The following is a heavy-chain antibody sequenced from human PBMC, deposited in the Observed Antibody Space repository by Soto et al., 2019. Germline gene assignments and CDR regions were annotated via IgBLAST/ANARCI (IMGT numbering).Heavy chain of an antibody. J-gene: IGHJ4*02. CDR1: GFTFSSYA. D-gene: IGHD3-10*01. CDR3: AKVGSGGVLLWFGELLYFDY. Sequence: GGSLRLSCAASGFTFSSYAMSWVRQAPGKGLEWVSAISGSGGSTYYADSVKGRFTISRDNSKNTLYLQMNSLRAEDTAVYYCAKVGSGGVLLWFGELLYFDYWGQGTLVTVSS. V-gene: IGHV3-23*01. CDR2: ISGSGGST.